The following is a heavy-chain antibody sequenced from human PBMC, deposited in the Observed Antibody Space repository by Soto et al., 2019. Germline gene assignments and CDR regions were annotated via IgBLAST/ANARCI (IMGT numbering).Heavy chain of an antibody. CDR2: IYYSGST. V-gene: IGHV4-59*01. D-gene: IGHD3-9*01. CDR3: ARAYYDILTGYYKFGYFDY. J-gene: IGHJ4*02. CDR1: GGSISSYY. Sequence: PSETLSLTCTVSGGSISSYYWSWIRQPPGKGLEWIGYIYYSGSTNYNPSLKSRVTISVDTSKNQFSLKLSSVTAADTAVYYCARAYYDILTGYYKFGYFDYWGQGTLVTVSS.